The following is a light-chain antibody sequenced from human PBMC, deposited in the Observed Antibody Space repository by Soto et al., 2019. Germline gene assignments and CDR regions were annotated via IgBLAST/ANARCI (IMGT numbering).Light chain of an antibody. Sequence: DIQMTQSPSSLSSSVGDRVTIACRASQGISTYLAWYQQKPGKVPKLLIYAASTLLSGVPSRFSGSGSGTDFTLTISSLQPEDFATYFCHSRAFGQGTRLEIK. V-gene: IGKV1-27*01. CDR2: AAS. CDR1: QGISTY. J-gene: IGKJ5*01. CDR3: HSRA.